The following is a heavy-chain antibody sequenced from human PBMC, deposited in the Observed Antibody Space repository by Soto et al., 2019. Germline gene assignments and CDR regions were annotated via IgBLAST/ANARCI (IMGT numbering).Heavy chain of an antibody. CDR3: AREKRGGWELLIDY. J-gene: IGHJ4*02. CDR1: GGSISSGGYY. V-gene: IGHV4-31*03. CDR2: IYYSGST. Sequence: QVQLQESGPGLVKPSQTLSLTCTVSGGSISSGGYYWSWIRQHPGKGLEWIGYIYYSGSTYYNPSLKSRVTISVDTSKNQFSLKLSSVTAADTAVYYCAREKRGGWELLIDYWGQGTLVTVSS. D-gene: IGHD1-26*01.